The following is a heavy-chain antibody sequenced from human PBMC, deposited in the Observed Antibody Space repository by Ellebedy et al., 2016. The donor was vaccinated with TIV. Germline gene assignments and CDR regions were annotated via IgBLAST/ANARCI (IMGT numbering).Heavy chain of an antibody. CDR1: RFTFSGYS. CDR3: ANLGGLAASATNGIAFGI. V-gene: IGHV3-48*04. CDR2: ISSSSSTI. D-gene: IGHD6-13*01. Sequence: GESLKISCAASRFTFSGYSINWVRQAPGKGLEWVSYISSSSSTIYYADSVKGRFTISSDYAKNSLYLQMNSLRAEDTAMYYCANLGGLAASATNGIAFGIWGQGTIVTVSS. J-gene: IGHJ3*02.